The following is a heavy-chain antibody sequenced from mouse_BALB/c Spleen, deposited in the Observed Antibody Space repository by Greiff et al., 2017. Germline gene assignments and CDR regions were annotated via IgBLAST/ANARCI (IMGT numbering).Heavy chain of an antibody. CDR3: ARVERIYYGNPYAMDY. J-gene: IGHJ4*01. CDR1: GFTFSSYA. CDR2: ISSGGST. V-gene: IGHV5-6-5*01. D-gene: IGHD2-1*01. Sequence: DVKLVESGGGLVKPGGSLKLSCAASGFTFSSYAMSWVRQTPEKRLEWVASISSGGSTYYPDSVKGRFTISRDNARNILYLQMSSLRSEDTAMYYCARVERIYYGNPYAMDYWGQGTSVTVSS.